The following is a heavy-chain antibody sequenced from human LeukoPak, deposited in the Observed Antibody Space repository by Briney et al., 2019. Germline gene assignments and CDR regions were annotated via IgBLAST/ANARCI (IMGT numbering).Heavy chain of an antibody. V-gene: IGHV4-61*02. D-gene: IGHD3-10*01. J-gene: IGHJ4*02. CDR1: GGTISSGRYY. Sequence: SQTLSLTCTVSGGTISSGRYYWSWIRQPAGKGLEWIGRIYTSGSTNYNPSLKSRVTISVDTSKNQFSLKLSSVTAADTAVYYCARDPYYGSGSYYSYDYWGQGTLVTVSS. CDR2: IYTSGST. CDR3: ARDPYYGSGSYYSYDY.